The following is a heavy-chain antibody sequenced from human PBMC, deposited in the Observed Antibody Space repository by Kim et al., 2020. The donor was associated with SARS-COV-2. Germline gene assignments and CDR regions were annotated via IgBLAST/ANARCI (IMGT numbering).Heavy chain of an antibody. CDR1: GYSFTSYY. J-gene: IGHJ3*02. Sequence: ASVKVSCKASGYSFTSYYIHWVRQAPGQGLEWMGIINPNGGNTTYARKFQGRITMSRDTSTSTVNMELSSLRSEDTAVYYCARVKRPDMVRGYDAFDIWGQGTTVTVSS. CDR3: ARVKRPDMVRGYDAFDI. CDR2: INPNGGNT. D-gene: IGHD3-10*01. V-gene: IGHV1-46*01.